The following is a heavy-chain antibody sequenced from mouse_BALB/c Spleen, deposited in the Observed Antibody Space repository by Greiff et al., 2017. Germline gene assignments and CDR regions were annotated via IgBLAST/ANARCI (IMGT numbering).Heavy chain of an antibody. CDR1: GYTFTSYW. V-gene: IGHV1S81*02. J-gene: IGHJ4*01. CDR2: INPSNGRT. D-gene: IGHD2-10*01. CDR3: ARGLGTYYGNSYAMDY. Sequence: QVQLQQPGAELVKPGASVKLSCKASGYTFTSYWMHWVKQRPGQGLEWIGEINPSNGRTNYNEKFKSKATLTVDKSSSTAYMQLSSLTSEDSAVYYCARGLGTYYGNSYAMDYWGQGTSVTVSS.